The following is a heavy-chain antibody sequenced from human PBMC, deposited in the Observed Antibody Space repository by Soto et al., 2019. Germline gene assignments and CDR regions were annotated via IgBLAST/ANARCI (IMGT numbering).Heavy chain of an antibody. V-gene: IGHV3-23*01. CDR1: GVTFSSYA. J-gene: IGHJ4*02. Sequence: XGSMRLSCSASGVTFSSYAMGWVRQAPGKGLEWVSAISGSGGSTYYADSVKGRFTISRDNSKNTLYLQMNSLRAEDTAVYYCAKDTDKLTVVTPFDCWGQGTLVTVSS. CDR2: ISGSGGST. D-gene: IGHD2-15*01. CDR3: AKDTDKLTVVTPFDC.